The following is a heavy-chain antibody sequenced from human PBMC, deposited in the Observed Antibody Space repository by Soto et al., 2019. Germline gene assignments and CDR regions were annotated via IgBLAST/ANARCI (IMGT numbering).Heavy chain of an antibody. CDR3: ARAYLRDILTGYSY. V-gene: IGHV3-30-3*01. CDR1: GFTFSSYA. CDR2: ISYDGSNK. J-gene: IGHJ4*02. Sequence: QVQLVESGGGVVQPGRSLRLSCAASGFTFSSYAMHWVRQAPGKGLEWVAVISYDGSNKYYADSVKGRFTISRDNSKNALYLQMNSLRAEDTAVYYCARAYLRDILTGYSYWGQGPLVTVSS. D-gene: IGHD3-9*01.